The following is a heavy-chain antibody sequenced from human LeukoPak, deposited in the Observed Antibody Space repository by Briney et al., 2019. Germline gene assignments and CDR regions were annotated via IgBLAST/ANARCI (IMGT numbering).Heavy chain of an antibody. Sequence: GGSLRLSCAASGFTFSSYAMSWVRQAPGKGLEWVSSISDSGGRTYHADSVKGRFTISRDNSKNTLYLQMNSLRAEDTAVYYCVKGEYSSSLDWFDPWGQGTLGTVSS. CDR1: GFTFSSYA. V-gene: IGHV3-23*01. CDR2: ISDSGGRT. D-gene: IGHD6-6*01. CDR3: VKGEYSSSLDWFDP. J-gene: IGHJ5*02.